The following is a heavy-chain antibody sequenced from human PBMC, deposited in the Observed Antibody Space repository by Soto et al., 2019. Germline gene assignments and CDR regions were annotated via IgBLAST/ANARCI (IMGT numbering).Heavy chain of an antibody. CDR2: ISAYNGNT. D-gene: IGHD6-13*01. J-gene: IGHJ6*03. V-gene: IGHV1-18*01. CDR1: GYTLTSYG. Sequence: ASVKVSCKASGYTLTSYGGSWVRQAPGQGLEWMGWISAYNGNTNYAQKLQGRVTMTTDTSTSTAYMELRSLKSDDTAVYYCARDGIAAAGPQDKYYYYYMDVWGKGTTLTVSS. CDR3: ARDGIAAAGPQDKYYYYYMDV.